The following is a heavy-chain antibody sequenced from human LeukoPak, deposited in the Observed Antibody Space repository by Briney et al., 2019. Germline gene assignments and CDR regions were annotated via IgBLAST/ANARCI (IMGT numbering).Heavy chain of an antibody. CDR1: GYTFTSYH. D-gene: IGHD6-13*01. CDR2: INPSGGST. J-gene: IGHJ4*02. V-gene: IGHV1-46*01. CDR3: AKLAAAGTAHYYFDY. Sequence: ASVKVSCKASGYTFTSYHMHWVRQAPGQGLEIMGIINPSGGSTTYAQKFQGRVTMTRDTSTSTVYMELSGLRSEDTAVYYCAKLAAAGTAHYYFDYWGQGTLVTVSS.